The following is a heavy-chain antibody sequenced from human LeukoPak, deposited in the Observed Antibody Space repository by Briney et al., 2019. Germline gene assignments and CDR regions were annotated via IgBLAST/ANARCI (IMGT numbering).Heavy chain of an antibody. CDR3: AREAKNYYDSSGYYGAFDI. J-gene: IGHJ3*02. V-gene: IGHV4-59*01. CDR1: GGSISSYY. Sequence: SETLSLTCTVSGGSISSYYWSWIRQPPGKGLEWIGYIYYTGSTNYNPSLKSRVTISVDTSKNQFSLKLSSVTAADTAVYYCAREAKNYYDSSGYYGAFDIWGQGTMVTVSS. CDR2: IYYTGST. D-gene: IGHD3-22*01.